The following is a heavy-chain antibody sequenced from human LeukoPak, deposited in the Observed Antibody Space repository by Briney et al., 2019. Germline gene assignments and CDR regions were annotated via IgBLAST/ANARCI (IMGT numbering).Heavy chain of an antibody. Sequence: SSETLSLTCTVSGGSISSGGYYWSWIRQHPGKGLERIGYIYYSGSTYYNPSLKSRVTISVDTSKNQFSLKLSSVTAADTAVYYCARGTGGVVVPAATLYYYYGMDVWGQGTTVTVSS. CDR3: ARGTGGVVVPAATLYYYYGMDV. CDR1: GGSISSGGYY. D-gene: IGHD2-2*01. J-gene: IGHJ6*02. CDR2: IYYSGST. V-gene: IGHV4-31*03.